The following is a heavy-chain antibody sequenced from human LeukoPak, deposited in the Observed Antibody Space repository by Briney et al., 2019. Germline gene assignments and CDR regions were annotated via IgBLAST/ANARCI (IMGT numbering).Heavy chain of an antibody. CDR1: GYTFTSYG. CDR3: ARALYDILTGYSWEYGMDV. Sequence: ASVKVSCKASGYTFTSYGISWVRQAPGQGLEWMGWINPNSGGTNYAQKFQGRVTMTRDTSISTAYMELSSLRSEDTAVYYCARALYDILTGYSWEYGMDVWGQGTTVTVSS. J-gene: IGHJ6*02. V-gene: IGHV1-2*02. CDR2: INPNSGGT. D-gene: IGHD3-9*01.